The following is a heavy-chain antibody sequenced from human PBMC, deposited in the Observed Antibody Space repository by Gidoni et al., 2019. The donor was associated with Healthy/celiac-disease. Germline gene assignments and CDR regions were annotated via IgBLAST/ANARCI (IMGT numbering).Heavy chain of an antibody. V-gene: IGHV3-9*01. CDR2: ISWNSGSI. Sequence: EVQLVESGGGLVQPGRSLRLSCAAPGFTFDDYAMHWVRQAPGKGLEWVSGISWNSGSIGYADSVKGRFTISRDNAKNSLYLQMNSLRAEDTALYYCAKEQLVLGYYYYMDVWGKGTTVTVSS. CDR3: AKEQLVLGYYYYMDV. D-gene: IGHD6-13*01. J-gene: IGHJ6*03. CDR1: GFTFDDYA.